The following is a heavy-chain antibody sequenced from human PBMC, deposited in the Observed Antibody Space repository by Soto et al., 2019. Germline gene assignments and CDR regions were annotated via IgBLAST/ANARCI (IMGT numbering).Heavy chain of an antibody. CDR2: ISAYNGNT. CDR3: AREHYGNSAWFDP. Sequence: ASVKVSCKASGYTFTSYGISWVRQAPGQGLEWMGWISAYNGNTNYAQKFQGRVTMTRNTSISTAYMELSSLRSEDTAVYYCAREHYGNSAWFDPWGQGTLVTV. CDR1: GYTFTSYG. V-gene: IGHV1-18*01. J-gene: IGHJ5*02. D-gene: IGHD3-10*01.